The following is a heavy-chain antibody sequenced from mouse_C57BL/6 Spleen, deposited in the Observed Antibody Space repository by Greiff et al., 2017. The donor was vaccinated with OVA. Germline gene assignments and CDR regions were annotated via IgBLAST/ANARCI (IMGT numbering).Heavy chain of an antibody. CDR2: INPYNGGT. CDR1: GYSFTGYF. Sequence: VQLQQPGPELVKPGDSVKISCKASGYSFTGYFMNWVMQSHGKSLEWIGRINPYNGGTFYNKKFKGKATLTVDKYSSTSHTELRSLTSEDSAVYYCAIFHDNGYHFDYWGQGTTLTVSS. CDR3: AIFHDNGYHFDY. J-gene: IGHJ2*01. V-gene: IGHV1-20*01. D-gene: IGHD2-2*01.